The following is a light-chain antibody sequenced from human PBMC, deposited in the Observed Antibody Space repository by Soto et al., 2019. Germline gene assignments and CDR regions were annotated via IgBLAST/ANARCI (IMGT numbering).Light chain of an antibody. J-gene: IGLJ3*02. CDR1: SSNIGAGYV. Sequence: QSVLTQPPSVSGAPGQRVTISCTGSSSNIGAGYVHWYQQLPGTAPKLLIYGNSNRPSGVPDRFSGSKSGTSASLAITGLQAEDEADYYCQSYDSSLSGSVLGGGTKLTVL. CDR2: GNS. CDR3: QSYDSSLSGSV. V-gene: IGLV1-40*01.